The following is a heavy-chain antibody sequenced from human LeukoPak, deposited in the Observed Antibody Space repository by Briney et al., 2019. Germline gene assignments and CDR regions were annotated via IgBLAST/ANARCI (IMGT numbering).Heavy chain of an antibody. CDR3: TTPPLYDSSGYYSDY. CDR1: GFTFSSYG. CDR2: IKSKTDGGTT. Sequence: GRSLRLSCAASGFTFSSYGMHWVRQAPGKGLEWVGRIKSKTDGGTTDYAAPVKGRFTISRDDSKNTLYLQMNSLKTEDTAVYYCTTPPLYDSSGYYSDYWGQGTLVTVSS. D-gene: IGHD3-22*01. V-gene: IGHV3-15*01. J-gene: IGHJ4*02.